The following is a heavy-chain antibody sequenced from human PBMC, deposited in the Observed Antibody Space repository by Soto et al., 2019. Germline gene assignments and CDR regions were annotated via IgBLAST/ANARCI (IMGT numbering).Heavy chain of an antibody. D-gene: IGHD2-2*01. J-gene: IGHJ6*02. CDR2: IYYSGST. Sequence: PSETLSLPCTVSGGSISSYYWSWIRQPPGKGLEEIGYIYYSGSTNYNPSLKSRVTISVDTSKNQFSLKLSSVTAADTAVYYCARDHRYCSSTSCYGLYYYGMDVWGQGTTVTVSS. V-gene: IGHV4-59*01. CDR1: GGSISSYY. CDR3: ARDHRYCSSTSCYGLYYYGMDV.